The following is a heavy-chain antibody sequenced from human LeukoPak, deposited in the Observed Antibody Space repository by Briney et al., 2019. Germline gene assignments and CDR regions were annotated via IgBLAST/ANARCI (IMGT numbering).Heavy chain of an antibody. CDR3: ARAESGFEILS. D-gene: IGHD2-15*01. CDR2: ICHSGST. Sequence: SETLSLTCAVSGGSISSGGYYWSWIRQPPGKGLEWIGYICHSGSTYYNPSLKSRVTISVDRSKNQFSLKLSSVTAADTAVYYCARAESGFEILSWGQGTLVTVSS. V-gene: IGHV4-30-2*01. J-gene: IGHJ5*02. CDR1: GGSISSGGYY.